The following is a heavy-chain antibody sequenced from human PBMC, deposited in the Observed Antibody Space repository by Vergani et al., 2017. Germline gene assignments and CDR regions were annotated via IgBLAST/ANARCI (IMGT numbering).Heavy chain of an antibody. CDR2: IYYSGST. CDR3: ARDSNWVRGVITI. V-gene: IGHV4-31*03. Sequence: QVQLQESGPGLVKPSQTLSLTCTVSGGSISSGGYYWNWIRQLPGKGLEWIGYIYYSGSTYDNPSPKSRVTISLDTSKNQFSLRLSSVTAADTAVYYCARDSNWVRGVITIWGQGTLVTVSS. CDR1: GGSISSGGYY. J-gene: IGHJ4*02. D-gene: IGHD3-10*01.